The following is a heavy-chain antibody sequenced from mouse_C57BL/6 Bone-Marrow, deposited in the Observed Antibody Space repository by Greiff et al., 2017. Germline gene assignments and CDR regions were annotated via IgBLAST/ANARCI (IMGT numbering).Heavy chain of an antibody. Sequence: EVQLVESGPGMVKPSQSLSLTCTVTGYSITSGYDWHWIRHFPGNKLEWMGYISYSGSTNYNPSLKSRISITHDTSKNHFFLKLNSVTTEDTATYYCARGGDPGDAMDYWGQGTSVTVSS. CDR1: GYSITSGYD. V-gene: IGHV3-1*01. D-gene: IGHD4-1*01. CDR2: ISYSGST. J-gene: IGHJ4*01. CDR3: ARGGDPGDAMDY.